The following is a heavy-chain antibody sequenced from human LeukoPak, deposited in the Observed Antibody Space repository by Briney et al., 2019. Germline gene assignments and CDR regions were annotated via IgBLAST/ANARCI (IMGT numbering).Heavy chain of an antibody. CDR2: IYSGGST. Sequence: QTGGSLRLSCAASGFNYSSYTMNWVRQAPGKGLEWVSVIYSGGSTYYADSVKGRFTISRDNSKNTLYLQMNSLRAEDTAVYYCARGLREYGGNPLVGRGYYYMDVWGKGTTVTVSS. CDR3: ARGLREYGGNPLVGRGYYYMDV. D-gene: IGHD4-23*01. CDR1: GFNYSSYT. V-gene: IGHV3-53*01. J-gene: IGHJ6*03.